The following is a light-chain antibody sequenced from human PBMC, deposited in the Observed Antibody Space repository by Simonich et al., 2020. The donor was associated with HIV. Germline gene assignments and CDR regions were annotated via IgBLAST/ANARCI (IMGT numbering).Light chain of an antibody. CDR1: QSISIW. V-gene: IGKV1-12*01. CDR2: AAS. Sequence: DIQMTQSPSSVSASVGNRVTITCRASQSISIWLAWYQQKPGRAPKLLIYAASSLQSGVPSRFTGSGSGTDFTLTITNLQPEDSATYYCQQANSFPITFGQGTRLEI. CDR3: QQANSFPIT. J-gene: IGKJ5*01.